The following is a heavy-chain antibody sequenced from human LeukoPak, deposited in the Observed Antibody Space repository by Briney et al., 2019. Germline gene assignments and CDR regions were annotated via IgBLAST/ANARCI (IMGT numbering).Heavy chain of an antibody. CDR1: RGSISSYY. D-gene: IGHD2-21*02. CDR2: IYYSGST. V-gene: IGHV4-59*01. J-gene: IGHJ4*02. Sequence: SETLSLTCTVSRGSISSYYWSWIRQPPGKGLEWIGYIYYSGSTNYNPSLKSRVTISVDTSKNQFSLKLSSVTAADTAVYYCARARSGAYCGGDCFDFDYWGQGTLVTVSS. CDR3: ARARSGAYCGGDCFDFDY.